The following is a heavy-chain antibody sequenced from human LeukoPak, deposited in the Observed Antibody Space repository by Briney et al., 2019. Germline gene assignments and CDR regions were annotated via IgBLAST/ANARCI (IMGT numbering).Heavy chain of an antibody. CDR2: ISSSSSYI. J-gene: IGHJ4*02. V-gene: IGHV3-21*01. D-gene: IGHD3-10*01. CDR1: GFTFSSYS. CDR3: ARDRGTNYYGSGSPPGGGYFGY. Sequence: GGSLRLSCAASGFTFSSYSMNWVRQAPGKGLEWVSSISSSSSYIYYADSVKGRFTISRDNSKNTLYLEMNSLRAEDTAVYYCARDRGTNYYGSGSPPGGGYFGYWGQGTLVTVSS.